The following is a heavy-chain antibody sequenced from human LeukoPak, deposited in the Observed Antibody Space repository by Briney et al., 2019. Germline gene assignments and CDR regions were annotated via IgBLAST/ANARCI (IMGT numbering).Heavy chain of an antibody. V-gene: IGHV4-38-2*02. Sequence: SETLSLTCTVSGYSISSGYYWGWIRQPPGKGLEWIGSIYHSGSTYYNPSLKSRVTMSVDTSKNQSSLKLSSVTAADTAVYYCARDRYYYDSSARYFDYWGQGTLVTVSS. CDR3: ARDRYYYDSSARYFDY. D-gene: IGHD3-22*01. CDR1: GYSISSGYY. CDR2: IYHSGST. J-gene: IGHJ4*02.